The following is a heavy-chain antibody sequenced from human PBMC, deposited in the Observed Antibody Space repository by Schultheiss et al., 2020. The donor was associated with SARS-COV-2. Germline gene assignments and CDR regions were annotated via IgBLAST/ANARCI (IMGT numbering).Heavy chain of an antibody. D-gene: IGHD4-23*01. Sequence: SETLSLTCTVSGGSISSSSYYWGWIRQPPGKGLEWIGYIYYSGSTKYNPSLKSRVTMSVDTSKNQFSLKLSSVTAADTAVYYCAREDYGGNSVYYYWGQGTLVTVSS. CDR1: GGSISSSSYY. J-gene: IGHJ4*02. CDR2: IYYSGST. CDR3: AREDYGGNSVYYY. V-gene: IGHV4-61*05.